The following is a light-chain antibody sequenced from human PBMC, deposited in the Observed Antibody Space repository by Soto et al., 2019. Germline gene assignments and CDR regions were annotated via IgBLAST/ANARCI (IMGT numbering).Light chain of an antibody. CDR2: GAS. Sequence: EIVMTQSPATLSVSPGERATLSCRASQSVSSNLAWYQQKPGQAPRLLMYGASTRATGIPDRFSGSGSGTEFTLTISSLQSEDFAVDYCQPHNNAPPWTFGQGTKVEI. V-gene: IGKV3-15*01. J-gene: IGKJ1*01. CDR3: QPHNNAPPWT. CDR1: QSVSSN.